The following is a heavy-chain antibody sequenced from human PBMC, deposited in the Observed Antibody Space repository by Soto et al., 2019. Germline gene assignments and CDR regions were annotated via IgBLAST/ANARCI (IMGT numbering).Heavy chain of an antibody. CDR3: VKGYWKGDV. CDR1: GFTFSTYA. CDR2: ISGSGGII. Sequence: EVQLLESGGGLVQPGGSLRLSCAASGFTFSTYAMNWVRQAPGNGLEWVSAISGSGGIIHYADSVKGRFTISRDNSKHTLYLQMNSLRDEDTAVYHCVKGYWKGDVWGQGTTVTVSS. V-gene: IGHV3-23*01. D-gene: IGHD1-1*01. J-gene: IGHJ6*02.